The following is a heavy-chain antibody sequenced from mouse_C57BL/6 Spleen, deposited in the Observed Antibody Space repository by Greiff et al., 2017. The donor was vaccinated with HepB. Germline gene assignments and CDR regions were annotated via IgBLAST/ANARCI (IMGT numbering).Heavy chain of an antibody. Sequence: DVMLVESGGDLVKPGGSLKLSCAASGFTFSSYGMSWVRQTPDKRLEWVATISSGGSYTYYPDSVKGRFTISRDNAKNTLYLQMSSLKSEDTAMYFGARQRSGSSPRDFDVWGAETTVTVSS. CDR1: GFTFSSYG. V-gene: IGHV5-6*02. CDR2: ISSGGSYT. J-gene: IGHJ1*01. D-gene: IGHD1-1*01. CDR3: ARQRSGSSPRDFDV.